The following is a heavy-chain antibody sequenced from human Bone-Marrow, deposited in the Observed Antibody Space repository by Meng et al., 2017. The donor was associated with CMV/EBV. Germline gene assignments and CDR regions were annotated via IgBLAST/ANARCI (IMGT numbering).Heavy chain of an antibody. CDR3: ASEQDIAAAGGGAFDP. CDR1: GGSTSSSSSY. CDR2: TYYSGST. Sequence: SETLSPTCTVSGGSTSSSSSYWGWIRQPPGKGLEWIGSTYYSGSTYYNSSLKSRVTISVDTSKNQFSLELSSVTAADTAVYYGASEQDIAAAGGGAFDPWGQGTLVTVSS. V-gene: IGHV4-39*07. J-gene: IGHJ5*02. D-gene: IGHD6-13*01.